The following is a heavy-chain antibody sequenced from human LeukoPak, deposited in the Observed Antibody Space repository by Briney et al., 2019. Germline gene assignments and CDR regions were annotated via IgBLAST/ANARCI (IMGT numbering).Heavy chain of an antibody. CDR2: IKQDGSDK. Sequence: GGSLRLSCAVSGFTFSDYWMTWVRQAPGKGLEWVANIKQDGSDKYYVDSVKGRFTISRDNAKNSLYLQMNSLRAEDTAVYYCARDSSRGIDPWGQGTLVTVSS. J-gene: IGHJ5*02. D-gene: IGHD6-13*01. V-gene: IGHV3-7*01. CDR1: GFTFSDYW. CDR3: ARDSSRGIDP.